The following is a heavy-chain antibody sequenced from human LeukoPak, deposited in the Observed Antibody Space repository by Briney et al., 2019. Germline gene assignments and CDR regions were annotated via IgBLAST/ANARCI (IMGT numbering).Heavy chain of an antibody. CDR1: GASIRSSTHY. J-gene: IGHJ5*02. Sequence: PSETLSLTCSVSGASIRSSTHYWAWLRQAPGTGLEWVGSIFYSGDTYYNPSLRSRLTIAVDTSKNQFSLNLASVTAPDTGTYFCSRRGTTISIGWFDPWGQGSPVIVSS. D-gene: IGHD3-16*01. CDR2: IFYSGDT. CDR3: SRRGTTISIGWFDP. V-gene: IGHV4-39*01.